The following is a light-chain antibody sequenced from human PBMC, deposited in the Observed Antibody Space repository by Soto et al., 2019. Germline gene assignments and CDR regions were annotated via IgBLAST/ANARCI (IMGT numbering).Light chain of an antibody. CDR1: QSVRKF. CDR2: AAS. CDR3: QESYTTPWT. Sequence: DIQMTQSPSSLSASVVDRVTITCRASQSVRKFLNWYQQKPGKAPKLLIYAASSLQSGVPSRFSGSGSGTDFTLTISSLQPEDFATYYCQESYTTPWTFGQGTRVDIK. J-gene: IGKJ1*01. V-gene: IGKV1-39*01.